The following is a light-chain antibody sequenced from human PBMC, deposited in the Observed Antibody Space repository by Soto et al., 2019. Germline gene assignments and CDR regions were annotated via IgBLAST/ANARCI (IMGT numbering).Light chain of an antibody. J-gene: IGKJ5*01. CDR1: PSVANF. CDR2: GAF. V-gene: IGKV3-11*01. Sequence: EIVLTQSPATLSLSPGERATLSCRASPSVANFVAWYQQKPGQAPRLLIYGAFTRATGIPARFSGSGSGTDFTLTISSLEPEDAAVYYCQQRNICPPVTFGHGTRLEIK. CDR3: QQRNICPPVT.